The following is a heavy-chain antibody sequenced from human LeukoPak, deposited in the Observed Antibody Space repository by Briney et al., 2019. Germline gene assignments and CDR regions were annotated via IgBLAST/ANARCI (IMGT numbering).Heavy chain of an antibody. CDR1: GYTFTSYG. D-gene: IGHD5-12*01. Sequence: ASVKVSCKASGYTFTSYGISWVRQAPGQGLEWMGWISAYNGNTNYAQKLQGRVTMTTDTSTSTAYMELRSLRSDDTALYYCAKVAVVATIRLSGAYFDYWGQGTLVTVSA. J-gene: IGHJ4*02. CDR3: AKVAVVATIRLSGAYFDY. CDR2: ISAYNGNT. V-gene: IGHV1-18*01.